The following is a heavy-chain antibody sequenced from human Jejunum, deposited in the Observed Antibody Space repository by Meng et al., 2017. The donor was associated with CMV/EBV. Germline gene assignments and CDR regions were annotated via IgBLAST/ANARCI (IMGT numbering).Heavy chain of an antibody. V-gene: IGHV3-33*05. CDR2: ISIYGRNE. CDR1: SYA. D-gene: IGHD3-3*01. Sequence: SYAMSWVRQAPGKGLECVAIISIYGRNEYYADSVKGRFTISRDIPQNSLYLQMNSLRAEDTAVYYCASPLLPYYDFWSDYYYFDYWGQGTLVTVSS. J-gene: IGHJ4*02. CDR3: ASPLLPYYDFWSDYYYFDY.